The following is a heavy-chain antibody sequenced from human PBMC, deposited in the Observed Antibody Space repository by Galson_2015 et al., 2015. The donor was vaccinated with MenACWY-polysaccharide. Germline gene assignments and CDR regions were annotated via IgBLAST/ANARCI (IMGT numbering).Heavy chain of an antibody. D-gene: IGHD2-2*01. CDR3: AREGSRIVFHAFDI. J-gene: IGHJ3*02. CDR2: IQYDGSNK. V-gene: IGHV3-33*01. CDR1: GSRFSNSG. Sequence: SLRLSCEASGSRFSNSGMHWVRQAPGKGLEWVAVIQYDGSNKVYADYVQGRFTISRDNSMTTAFLEMNTLGVEDTAVYYCAREGSRIVFHAFDIWGQGTMVTVSS.